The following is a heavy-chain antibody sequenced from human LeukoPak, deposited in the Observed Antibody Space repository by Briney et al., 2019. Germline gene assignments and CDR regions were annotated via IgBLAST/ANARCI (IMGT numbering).Heavy chain of an antibody. D-gene: IGHD3-16*01. CDR3: ASLMIQGYYMDV. J-gene: IGHJ6*03. CDR1: GFTFTDYY. V-gene: IGHV3-11*01. Sequence: GGSLRLSCAASGFTFTDYYMSWIRQAPGKGLEWVSYITNSGTTIYYADSVKGRFTISRDNAKNSLYLQMNSLRAEDTAVYYCASLMIQGYYMDVWGKGTTVTVSS. CDR2: ITNSGTTI.